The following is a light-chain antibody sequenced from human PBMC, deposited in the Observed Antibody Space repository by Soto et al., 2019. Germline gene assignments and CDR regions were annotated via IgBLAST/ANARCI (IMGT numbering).Light chain of an antibody. V-gene: IGKV3-20*01. CDR2: GAS. CDR1: QSVSSIY. J-gene: IGKJ4*01. Sequence: ELVLTQSPGTLSLSPGKRATRSCRASQSVSSIYLAWYQQKPGQAPRLLIYGASSRATGIPDRFSGSGSGTDFTLTISRLEPEDFAVYYCQQYGSSALTFGGGTKVDIK. CDR3: QQYGSSALT.